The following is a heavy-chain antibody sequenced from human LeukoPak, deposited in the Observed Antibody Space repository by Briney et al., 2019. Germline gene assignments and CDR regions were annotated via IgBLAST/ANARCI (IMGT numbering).Heavy chain of an antibody. J-gene: IGHJ4*02. Sequence: PSETLSLTCTVAHTSISGSRYYWGWIRQPPGKGLEWIGNFYSGGSTYYNPSPKSRVRISVDTSKNQFSLSLTSVTATDTAVYYCASFGYINGGLFDYWGQGTLVTVSS. CDR2: FYSGGST. CDR3: ASFGYINGGLFDY. CDR1: HTSISGSRYY. V-gene: IGHV4-39*01. D-gene: IGHD5-18*01.